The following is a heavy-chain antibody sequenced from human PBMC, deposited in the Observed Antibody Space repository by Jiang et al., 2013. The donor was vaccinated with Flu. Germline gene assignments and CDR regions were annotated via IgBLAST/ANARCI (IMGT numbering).Heavy chain of an antibody. CDR3: ARPGFDP. CDR1: WVLQWLL. V-gene: IGHV4-34*01. J-gene: IGHJ5*02. Sequence: KPSETLSLTCAVVWWVLQWLLLELDPPAPGKGLEWIGKSIIVEATNYNPSLKSRVTISVDTSKNQFSLKLSSVTAADTAVYYCARPGFDPWGQGTLVTVSS. CDR2: SIIVEAT.